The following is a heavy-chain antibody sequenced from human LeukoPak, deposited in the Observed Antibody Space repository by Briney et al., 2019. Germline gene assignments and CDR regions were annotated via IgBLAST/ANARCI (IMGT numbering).Heavy chain of an antibody. CDR3: ARGRQMVTY. CDR1: GGSISSYH. Sequence: SETLSLTCTVSGGSISSYHGSWIRQPPGKGLELIGSIYSSGTTNYNPSLKSRVIISVDTSKNQFSLKLSSVTAADTAVYYCARGRQMVTYWGQGTLVTVSS. V-gene: IGHV4-59*01. CDR2: IYSSGTT. J-gene: IGHJ4*02. D-gene: IGHD5-18*01.